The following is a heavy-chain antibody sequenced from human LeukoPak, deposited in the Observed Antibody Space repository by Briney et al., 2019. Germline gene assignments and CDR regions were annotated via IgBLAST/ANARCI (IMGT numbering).Heavy chain of an antibody. V-gene: IGHV3-23*01. D-gene: IGHD5-12*01. CDR1: GFTFSSYA. J-gene: IGHJ4*02. CDR2: ISGNGGGT. Sequence: PGGSLRLSCAASGFTFSSYAMSWVRQAPGKGLEWVSGISGNGGGTYYADSVKGRFTMSRDKSKSTLYLQMNSLRAEDTAVYHCAKGVGGYDSISGYFDYWGQGTLVTVSS. CDR3: AKGVGGYDSISGYFDY.